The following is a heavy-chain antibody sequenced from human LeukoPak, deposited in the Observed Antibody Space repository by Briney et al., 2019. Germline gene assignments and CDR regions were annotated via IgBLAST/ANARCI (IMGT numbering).Heavy chain of an antibody. Sequence: GASVKVSCKASGYTFTSYGISWVRQAPGQGLEWMAWTSVNNGDTKYGQRFQGRVTVTTDTSTSTVYLELRRLRPDDTAVYYCVRDQYLNVMTGFDDWGQGTLVTVSS. V-gene: IGHV1-18*01. CDR2: TSVNNGDT. D-gene: IGHD3-9*01. CDR3: VRDQYLNVMTGFDD. J-gene: IGHJ4*02. CDR1: GYTFTSYG.